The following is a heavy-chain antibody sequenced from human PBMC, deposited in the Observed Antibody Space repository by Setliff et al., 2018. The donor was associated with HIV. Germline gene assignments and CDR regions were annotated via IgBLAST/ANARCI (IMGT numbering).Heavy chain of an antibody. Sequence: SETLSLTCTVSGGSISSGSYYWSWIRQPAGKGLEWIGRIYTSGSTNYNPSLKSRVTISVDTSKDQFSLKLSSVTAADTAVYYCARSRITMVRGSQNWYFDLWGRGTLVTVSS. CDR2: IYTSGST. V-gene: IGHV4-61*02. D-gene: IGHD3-10*01. CDR3: ARSRITMVRGSQNWYFDL. J-gene: IGHJ2*01. CDR1: GGSISSGSYY.